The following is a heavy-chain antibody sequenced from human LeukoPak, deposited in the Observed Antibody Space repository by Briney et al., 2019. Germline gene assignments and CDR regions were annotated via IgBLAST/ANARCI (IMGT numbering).Heavy chain of an antibody. CDR1: GGSISSYY. D-gene: IGHD3-3*01. V-gene: IGHV4-4*07. J-gene: IGHJ4*02. CDR2: IYTSGST. CDR3: ARGPKYYDFWSGYYTY. Sequence: SETLSLTCTVSGGSISSYYWSWIRQPAGKGLEWIGRIYTSGSTNYNPSLKSRVTMSVDTSKNQFSLKLSSVTAADTAVYYCARGPKYYDFWSGYYTYWGQGTLVTVSS.